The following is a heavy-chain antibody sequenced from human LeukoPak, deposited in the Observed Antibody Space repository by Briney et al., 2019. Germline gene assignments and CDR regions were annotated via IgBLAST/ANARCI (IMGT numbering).Heavy chain of an antibody. Sequence: ASVKVSCKTSGYNFIYYYIHWVRQAPGQGLKWMALINPSGGSTSYAQKFQGRVTMTRDTSTSTVYMELRSLRSEVTAVYYCARGPYSSGWYGLDYWGQGTLVTVSS. CDR1: GYNFIYYY. CDR3: ARGPYSSGWYGLDY. J-gene: IGHJ4*02. V-gene: IGHV1-46*01. D-gene: IGHD6-19*01. CDR2: INPSGGST.